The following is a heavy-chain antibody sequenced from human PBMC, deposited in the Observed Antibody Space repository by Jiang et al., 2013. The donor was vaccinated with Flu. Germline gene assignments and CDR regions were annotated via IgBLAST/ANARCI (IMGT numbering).Heavy chain of an antibody. CDR1: GFTFSSYA. CDR3: ANWGITGTNANFADF. D-gene: IGHD1-20*01. CDR2: LGGSGVNT. J-gene: IGHJ4*02. Sequence: QLLESGGGLVQPGGSLRLSCAASGFTFSSYAMSWVRQAPGKGLEWVSALGGSGVNTYYADSVKGRFTISRDNSKNTMYLQMNSLRAEDTAVYYCANWGITGTNANFADFWGQGTLVTVSS. V-gene: IGHV3-23*01.